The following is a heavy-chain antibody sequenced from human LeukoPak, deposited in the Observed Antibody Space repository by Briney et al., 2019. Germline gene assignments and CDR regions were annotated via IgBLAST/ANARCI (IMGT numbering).Heavy chain of an antibody. CDR3: ARGRSGYYRRAFDI. CDR1: GGSFSGYY. V-gene: IGHV4-34*01. D-gene: IGHD3-22*01. J-gene: IGHJ3*02. Sequence: PSETLSLTCAVYGGSFSGYYWSWIRQPPGKGLEWIGEINHSGSTNYNPSLKSRGTISVDTSKNQFSLKLSSVSAADTAVYYCARGRSGYYRRAFDIWGQGTMVTVSS. CDR2: INHSGST.